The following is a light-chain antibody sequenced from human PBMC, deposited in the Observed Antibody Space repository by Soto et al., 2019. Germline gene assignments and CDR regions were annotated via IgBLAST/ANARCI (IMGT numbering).Light chain of an antibody. CDR3: SLDAGPNTYV. CDR2: DGT. V-gene: IGLV2-23*01. CDR1: DVGTYGV. Sequence: QSVLTQPASVSGSPGQSITISCSDVGTYGVVSWYQQHPDKVPKLMIYDGTQRPSAVSDRFSGSKSANTASLTISGLQAEDEADYYCSLDAGPNTYVFGTGTKVTVL. J-gene: IGLJ1*01.